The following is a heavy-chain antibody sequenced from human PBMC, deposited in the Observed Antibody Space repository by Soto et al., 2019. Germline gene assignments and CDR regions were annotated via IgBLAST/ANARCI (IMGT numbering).Heavy chain of an antibody. CDR3: ARGLLIPGSYPMGYFDY. J-gene: IGHJ4*02. CDR1: GGSISSYY. V-gene: IGHV4-59*01. D-gene: IGHD3-10*01. CDR2: IYYSGST. Sequence: SETLSLTCTVSGGSISSYYWSWIRQPPGKGLEWIGYIYYSGSTNYNPSLKSRVTISVDTSKNQFSLKLSSVTAADTAVYYCARGLLIPGSYPMGYFDYWGQGTLVTVSS.